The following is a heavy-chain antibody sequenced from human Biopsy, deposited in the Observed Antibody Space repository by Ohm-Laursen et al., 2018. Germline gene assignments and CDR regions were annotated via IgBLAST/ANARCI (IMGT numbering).Heavy chain of an antibody. D-gene: IGHD6-13*01. Sequence: SLRLSCAASGFTFSIYGMQWVRQAPGKGLEWVAVISHDGSVKHYADSVKGRFTISRDNAKNTLFLQMNSLRAEDTAVYYCAKEETAYSSTSLDYWGQGTLVTVSS. CDR3: AKEETAYSSTSLDY. CDR2: ISHDGSVK. CDR1: GFTFSIYG. J-gene: IGHJ4*02. V-gene: IGHV3-30*18.